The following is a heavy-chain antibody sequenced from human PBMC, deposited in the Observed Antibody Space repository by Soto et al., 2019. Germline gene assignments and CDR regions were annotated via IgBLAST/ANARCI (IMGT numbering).Heavy chain of an antibody. V-gene: IGHV1-69*13. D-gene: IGHD3-3*01. CDR1: GGTFSSYA. CDR2: IIPIFGTA. Sequence: SVKVSCKASGGTFSSYAISWVRQAPGQGLEWMGGIIPIFGTANYAQKFQGRFTITADESTSTAYMELSSLRSEDTAVYYCARDPYSVTIFGVVITWDYYYGMDVWGQGTTVTVSS. CDR3: ARDPYSVTIFGVVITWDYYYGMDV. J-gene: IGHJ6*02.